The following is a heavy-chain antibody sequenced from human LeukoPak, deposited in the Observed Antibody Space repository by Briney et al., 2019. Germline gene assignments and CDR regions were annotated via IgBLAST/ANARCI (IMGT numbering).Heavy chain of an antibody. J-gene: IGHJ2*01. Sequence: SETLSLTCTVSGGSISSGTYYWGWIRQPPGKGLEWIGSIYYSGSTYYNPSLRSRVTISVDTSKNQFSLRLGSVTAADTAVYHCARVALGSWYFDLWGRGTLVTVSS. D-gene: IGHD2-15*01. CDR1: GGSISSGTYY. CDR3: ARVALGSWYFDL. V-gene: IGHV4-39*07. CDR2: IYYSGST.